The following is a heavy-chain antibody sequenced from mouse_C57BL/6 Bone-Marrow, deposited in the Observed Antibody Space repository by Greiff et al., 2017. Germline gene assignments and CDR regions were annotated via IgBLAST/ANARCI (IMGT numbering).Heavy chain of an antibody. J-gene: IGHJ2*01. D-gene: IGHD4-1*01. CDR2: ISYSGST. CDR3: ARGAGTDFDY. Sequence: EVQLQQSGPGMVKPSQSLSLTCTVTGYSITSGYDWHWIRHFPGNKLEWMGYISYSGSTNYNPSLKSRISITHDTSKNHFFLKLNSVTTEDTATYYCARGAGTDFDYWGQGTTLTVSS. CDR1: GYSITSGYD. V-gene: IGHV3-1*01.